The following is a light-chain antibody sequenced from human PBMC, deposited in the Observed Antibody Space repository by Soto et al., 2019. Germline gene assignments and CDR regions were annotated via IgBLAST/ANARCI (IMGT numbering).Light chain of an antibody. V-gene: IGLV4-69*01. CDR1: SGHSSYA. CDR2: LNSDGSH. CDR3: QFWGLGTVV. J-gene: IGLJ2*01. Sequence: QSVLTQSPSASASLGASVKLTCTLSSGHSSYAIAWHQQQPEKGPRYLMKLNSDGSHSKGDGIPDRFSGSSSGAESYLTISSLQSRDEADYYCQFWGLGTVVLGGGTKLIV.